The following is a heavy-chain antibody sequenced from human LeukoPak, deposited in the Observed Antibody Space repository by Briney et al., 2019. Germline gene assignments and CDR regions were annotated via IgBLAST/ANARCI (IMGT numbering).Heavy chain of an antibody. CDR1: GFTFSSYA. D-gene: IGHD5-12*01. CDR2: ISGDGGST. V-gene: IGHV3-43*02. J-gene: IGHJ5*02. CDR3: AKVREGGYSGYELGS. Sequence: PGGSLRLSCAASGFTFSSYAMNWVRQAPGEGLEWVSLISGDGGSTYYADSVKGRFTISRDNSKNSLYLQMNSLRTEDTALYYCAKVREGGYSGYELGSWGQGTLVTVSS.